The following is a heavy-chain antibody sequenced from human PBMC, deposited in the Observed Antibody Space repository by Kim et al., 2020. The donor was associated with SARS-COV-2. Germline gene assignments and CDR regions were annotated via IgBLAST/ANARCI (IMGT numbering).Heavy chain of an antibody. CDR2: ISAYNGNT. CDR3: AGREDIVVVPAASGGYYYYGMDV. D-gene: IGHD2-2*01. V-gene: IGHV1-18*01. CDR1: GYTFTSYG. J-gene: IGHJ6*02. Sequence: ASVKVSCKASGYTFTSYGISWVRQAPGQGLEWMGWISAYNGNTNYAQKLQGRVTMTTDTSTSTAYMELRSLRSDDTAVYYCAGREDIVVVPAASGGYYYYGMDVWGQGTTVTVSS.